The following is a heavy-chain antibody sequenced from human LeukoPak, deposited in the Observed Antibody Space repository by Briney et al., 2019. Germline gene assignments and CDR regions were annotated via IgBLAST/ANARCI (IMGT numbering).Heavy chain of an antibody. Sequence: SETLSLTCTVSGGSISSYYWSWIRQPPGKRLEWIGHIYDSGSTNYNPSLKSRVTMSLDTSKSQFSLKLSSVTAADTAVYYCAREGYYGSGNLDYWGQGTLVTVSS. D-gene: IGHD3-10*01. CDR1: GGSISSYY. J-gene: IGHJ4*02. CDR2: IYDSGST. CDR3: AREGYYGSGNLDY. V-gene: IGHV4-59*01.